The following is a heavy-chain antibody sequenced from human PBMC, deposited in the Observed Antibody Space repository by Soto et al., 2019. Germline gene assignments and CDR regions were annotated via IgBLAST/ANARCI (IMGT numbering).Heavy chain of an antibody. Sequence: SETLSLTCSVSGGSMSEYFWSWIRQSPGKGLEWIGYIYYLGSTDYNPSLKSRVTISVDTSKRQFPLRLTSVTAADTAVYYCARDGYDGSGSPYPAYWGPGTLVTVSS. D-gene: IGHD3-10*01. V-gene: IGHV4-59*01. CDR2: IYYLGST. CDR3: ARDGYDGSGSPYPAY. J-gene: IGHJ4*02. CDR1: GGSMSEYF.